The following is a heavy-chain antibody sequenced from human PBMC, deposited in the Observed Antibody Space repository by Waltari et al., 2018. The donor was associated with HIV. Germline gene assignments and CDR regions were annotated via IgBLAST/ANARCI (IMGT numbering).Heavy chain of an antibody. Sequence: QVQLQESGPGLVKPSETLSLTCTVSGGSISSYYWSWIRQPPGKGLEWIGYIYYSGSTNYNPSLKSRVTISVDTSKNRFSLKLSSVTAADTAVYYCARGEGVGASGYWGQGTLVTVSS. CDR2: IYYSGST. V-gene: IGHV4-59*01. D-gene: IGHD1-26*01. CDR1: GGSISSYY. J-gene: IGHJ4*02. CDR3: ARGEGVGASGY.